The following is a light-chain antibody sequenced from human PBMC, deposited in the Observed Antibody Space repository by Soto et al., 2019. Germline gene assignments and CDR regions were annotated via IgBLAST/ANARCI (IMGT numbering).Light chain of an antibody. CDR2: GNS. CDR1: SSNIGAGYD. Sequence: QSVLTQPPSVSGAPGQRVTISCTGSSSNIGAGYDVHWYQQLPGTAPKLLIYGNSNRPSGVPDRFSGSKSGTSAPLAITGLQAEDEADYYCQSYDSSLSGFYVFGTGTKLTV. V-gene: IGLV1-40*01. J-gene: IGLJ1*01. CDR3: QSYDSSLSGFYV.